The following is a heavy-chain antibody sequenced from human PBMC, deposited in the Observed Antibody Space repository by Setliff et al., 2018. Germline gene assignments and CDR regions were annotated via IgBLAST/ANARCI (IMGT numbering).Heavy chain of an antibody. J-gene: IGHJ5*02. CDR3: ARAPQYSNFWYALSWFDP. Sequence: SETLSLTCTVSGGSISGYFWSWIRQAPGRGLEWIGEINDRGSTHYNPSLKSRVTISIDTSKNQFSLKLTSVTAADTAVYYCARAPQYSNFWYALSWFDPWGQGTLVTVSS. CDR2: INDRGST. CDR1: GGSISGYF. D-gene: IGHD3-3*01. V-gene: IGHV4-34*01.